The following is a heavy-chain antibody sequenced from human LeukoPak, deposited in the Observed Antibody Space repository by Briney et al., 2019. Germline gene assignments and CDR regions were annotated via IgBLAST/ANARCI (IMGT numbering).Heavy chain of an antibody. CDR3: ARYGSSGYYYRKPYYFDY. J-gene: IGHJ4*02. D-gene: IGHD3-22*01. CDR2: INHSGST. Sequence: SETLSLTCAVYGGSFSGYYWSWIRQPPGKGLEWIGEINHSGSTNYNPSLKSRVTISVDTSKNQFPLKLSSVTAADTAVYYCARYGSSGYYYRKPYYFDYWGQGTLVTVSS. V-gene: IGHV4-34*01. CDR1: GGSFSGYY.